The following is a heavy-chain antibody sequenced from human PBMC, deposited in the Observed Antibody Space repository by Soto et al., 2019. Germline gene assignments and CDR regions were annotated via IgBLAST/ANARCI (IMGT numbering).Heavy chain of an antibody. J-gene: IGHJ6*02. CDR1: GYSFTSYW. D-gene: IGHD2-2*01. CDR2: IYPGDSDT. CDR3: ARSTNYYYGMDV. V-gene: IGHV5-51*01. Sequence: VESLNISFDCSGYSFTSYWSGWVRQMPGKGLEWMWIIYPGDSDTRYSPSFQGQVTISADKSISTAYLQWSSLKASDTAMYYCARSTNYYYGMDVWGQGTTVTVSS.